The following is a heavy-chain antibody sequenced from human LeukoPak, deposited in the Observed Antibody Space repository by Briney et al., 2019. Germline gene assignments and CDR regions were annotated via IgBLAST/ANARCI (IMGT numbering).Heavy chain of an antibody. CDR3: ARAWEEYCTGSSCYTHNHYYYYYGMDV. CDR1: GYTFTGYY. CDR2: IIPIFGTA. Sequence: SVKVSCKASGYTFTGYYMHWVRQAPGQGLEWMGGIIPIFGTANYAQMFQGRVTITADESTSTAYMELSSLRSEDTAVYYCARAWEEYCTGSSCYTHNHYYYYYGMDVWGQGTTVTVSS. J-gene: IGHJ6*02. V-gene: IGHV1-69*13. D-gene: IGHD2-15*01.